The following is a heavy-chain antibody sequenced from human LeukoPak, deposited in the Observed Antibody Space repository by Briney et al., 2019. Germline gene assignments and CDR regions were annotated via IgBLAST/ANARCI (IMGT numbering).Heavy chain of an antibody. CDR2: IYYSGRN. V-gene: IGHV4-39*01. D-gene: IGHD2-15*01. CDR1: GGSISSSTYY. Sequence: PSETLSLTCTVSGGSISSSTYYWGWIRQPPGKALEWIANIYYSGRNAYNPSLKSRVTISVDTSNNHFSLKLTSVTAADTAVYHCARLSSVNYCSGGSCSRGGYDYWGQGTLVTVSS. J-gene: IGHJ4*02. CDR3: ARLSSVNYCSGGSCSRGGYDY.